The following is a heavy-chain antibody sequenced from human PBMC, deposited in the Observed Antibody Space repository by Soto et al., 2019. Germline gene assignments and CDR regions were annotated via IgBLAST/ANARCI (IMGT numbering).Heavy chain of an antibody. CDR3: ANPGGRRVVSLEFDY. J-gene: IGHJ4*02. Sequence: EVQLLESGGGLVQPGGSLRLSCAASGFTFSDYAMGWVRQAPGKGLQWVSGISGSGGSTYYADSVKGRFSISRDNSKSTLYLQMNSLRAEYTAVYYCANPGGRRVVSLEFDYWGQGTLVTVSS. CDR2: ISGSGGST. D-gene: IGHD1-1*01. CDR1: GFTFSDYA. V-gene: IGHV3-23*01.